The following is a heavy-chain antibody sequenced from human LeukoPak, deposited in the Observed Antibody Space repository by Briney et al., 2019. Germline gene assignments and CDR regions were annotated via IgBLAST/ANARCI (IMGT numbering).Heavy chain of an antibody. D-gene: IGHD3-10*01. CDR1: GGSISSGSYY. J-gene: IGHJ4*02. CDR2: IYTSGST. V-gene: IGHV4-61*02. CDR3: ARDQVVRGVIISHDY. Sequence: SETLSLTCTVSGGSISSGSYYWSWIRQPAGKGLEWIGRIYTSGSTNYNPSLKSRVTISVDTSKIQFSLKLSSVTAADTAAYYCARDQVVRGVIISHDYWGQGTLVTVSS.